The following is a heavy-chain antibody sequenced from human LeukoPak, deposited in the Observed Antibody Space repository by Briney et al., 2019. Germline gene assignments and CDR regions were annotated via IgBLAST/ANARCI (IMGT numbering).Heavy chain of an antibody. CDR2: IFHTGRT. Sequence: SETLSLTCTVSSYSISSGYYWGWLRQPPGKGLEWIGSIFHTGRTLYNPSLESRVSISVDTSKNQFSLKLNSVTAADTAVYYCASHRRSHGSEYWGQGTLVTVSS. V-gene: IGHV4-38-2*02. D-gene: IGHD3-10*01. J-gene: IGHJ4*02. CDR3: ASHRRSHGSEY. CDR1: SYSISSGYY.